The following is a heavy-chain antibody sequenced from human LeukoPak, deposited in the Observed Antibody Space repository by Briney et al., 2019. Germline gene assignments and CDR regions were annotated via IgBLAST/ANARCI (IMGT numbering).Heavy chain of an antibody. CDR3: AKARGGSYYDAFEI. D-gene: IGHD3-22*01. V-gene: IGHV3-23*01. J-gene: IGHJ3*02. Sequence: GGSLRLSCAASGFTFSTYAMSWVRQAPGKGLEWVSTIGGGGGSTYYADSVKGRSTISRDNSKNTLYLQMNSLRDEDTATYYCAKARGGSYYDAFEIWGQGTMVSVSS. CDR2: IGGGGGST. CDR1: GFTFSTYA.